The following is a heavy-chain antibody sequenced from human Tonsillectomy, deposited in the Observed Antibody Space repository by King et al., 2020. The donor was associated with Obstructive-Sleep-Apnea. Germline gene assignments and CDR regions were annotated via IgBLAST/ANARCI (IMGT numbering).Heavy chain of an antibody. D-gene: IGHD3-22*01. V-gene: IGHV4-39*01. Sequence: QLQESGPGLVKPSETLSVSCTVSGGAISSSSYYWGWIRQPPGKGLEWIGNIYYSGSTYYNLSLKSRVTISVDTSKNQFSLKLSSVTAADTAVYYCARHARGLDAFDIWGQGTMVIVSS. CDR3: ARHARGLDAFDI. CDR1: GGAISSSSYY. J-gene: IGHJ3*02. CDR2: IYYSGST.